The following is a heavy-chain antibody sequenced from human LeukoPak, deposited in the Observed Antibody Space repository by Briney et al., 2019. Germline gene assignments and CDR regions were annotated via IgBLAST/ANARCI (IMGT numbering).Heavy chain of an antibody. Sequence: GGSLRLSCAASGFTFSSYEMNWLGQAPGKGLEWVSYISSSGSTIYYADSVKGRFTISRDNAKNSLYLQMNSLRAEDRAVYYCARNGGSYPYYYYYMDVWGKGTTVTVSS. CDR2: ISSSGSTI. CDR1: GFTFSSYE. D-gene: IGHD1-26*01. V-gene: IGHV3-48*03. J-gene: IGHJ6*03. CDR3: ARNGGSYPYYYYYMDV.